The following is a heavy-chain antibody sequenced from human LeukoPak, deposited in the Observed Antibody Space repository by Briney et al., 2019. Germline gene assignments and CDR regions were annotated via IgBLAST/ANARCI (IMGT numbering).Heavy chain of an antibody. CDR2: IIPIFGTA. D-gene: IGHD2-15*01. CDR1: GYTFTSYA. J-gene: IGHJ4*02. Sequence: ASVKVSCKASGYTFTSYAISWVRQAPGQGLEWMGGIIPIFGTANYAQKLQGRVTMTTDTSTSTAYMELRSLRSDDTAVYYCARGERRYCSGGSCYSGPYWGQGTLVTVSS. V-gene: IGHV1-18*01. CDR3: ARGERRYCSGGSCYSGPY.